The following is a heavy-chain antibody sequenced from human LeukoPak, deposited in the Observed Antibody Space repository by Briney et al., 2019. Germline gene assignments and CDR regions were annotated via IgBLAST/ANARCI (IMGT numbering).Heavy chain of an antibody. Sequence: GGSLRLSCAASGFTFSSYEMNWVCQAPGKGLEWVSYISSSSSYIYYADSVKGRFTISRDNSKNTVYLQMDSLRFEDAAVYYCAQDLAWIRFDNWGQGTLVTVSS. CDR3: AQDLAWIRFDN. CDR1: GFTFSSYE. CDR2: ISSSSSYI. V-gene: IGHV3-48*03. J-gene: IGHJ4*02. D-gene: IGHD5-12*01.